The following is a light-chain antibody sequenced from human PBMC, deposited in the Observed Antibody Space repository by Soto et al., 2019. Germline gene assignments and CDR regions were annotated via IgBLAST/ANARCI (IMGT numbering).Light chain of an antibody. J-gene: IGKJ1*01. CDR2: GTS. Sequence: IQMTQSPSSLSASVGDRVTITCRASQGIRDDVGWYQQRPGEAPRLLIYGTSNLQSGVPSRFSGSGSGTDFTLTISSLQPEDFATYYCLQDYDYPRTFGQGTKVEIK. CDR1: QGIRDD. CDR3: LQDYDYPRT. V-gene: IGKV1-6*01.